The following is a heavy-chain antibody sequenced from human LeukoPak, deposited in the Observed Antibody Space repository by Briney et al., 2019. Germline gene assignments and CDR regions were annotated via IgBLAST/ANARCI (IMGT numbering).Heavy chain of an antibody. Sequence: ASVKVSCEASRFTFTSSAVQWVRQARGQRLEWIGWIVVGSGNTNYAQKFQERVTITRDMSTSTAYMELSSLRSEDTAVYYCAAVAAMVTGYFDYWGQGTLVTVSS. CDR2: IVVGSGNT. D-gene: IGHD5-18*01. V-gene: IGHV1-58*01. CDR1: RFTFTSSA. J-gene: IGHJ4*02. CDR3: AAVAAMVTGYFDY.